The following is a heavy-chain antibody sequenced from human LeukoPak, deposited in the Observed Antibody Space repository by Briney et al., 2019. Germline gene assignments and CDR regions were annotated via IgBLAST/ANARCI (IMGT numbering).Heavy chain of an antibody. CDR2: ISGSGGST. D-gene: IGHD3-22*01. CDR1: GFTFSSYP. V-gene: IGHV3-23*01. J-gene: IGHJ4*02. CDR3: AKAYYYDSSGYYDY. Sequence: GGSLRLSCAASGFTFSSYPMSWVRQAPGKGLEWVSAISGSGGSTYYADSVKGRFTISRDNSKSTLYLQMNSLRAEDTAVYYCAKAYYYDSSGYYDYWGQGTLVTVSS.